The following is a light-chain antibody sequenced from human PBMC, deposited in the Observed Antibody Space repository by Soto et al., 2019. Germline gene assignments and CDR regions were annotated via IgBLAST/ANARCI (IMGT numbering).Light chain of an antibody. Sequence: LTQPASVSGSPGQAITISCTGTSSDVGGYNYVSWYQQHPGKAPKLMIYEVSNRPSGVSNRFSGSKSGNTASLTISGLQAEEEADYYCSSYTSSSNYVFGTGTKVTAL. CDR3: SSYTSSSNYV. CDR2: EVS. V-gene: IGLV2-14*01. CDR1: SSDVGGYNY. J-gene: IGLJ1*01.